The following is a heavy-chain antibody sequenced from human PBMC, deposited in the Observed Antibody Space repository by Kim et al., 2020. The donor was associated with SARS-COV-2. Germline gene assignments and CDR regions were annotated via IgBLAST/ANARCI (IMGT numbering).Heavy chain of an antibody. CDR1: GYTFTGYY. Sequence: ASVKVSCKASGYTFTGYYMHWVRQAPGQGLEWMGRINPNSGGTNYAQKFQGRVTMTRDTSISTAYMELSRLRSDDTAVYYCVRSKGYGDYAKPDYWGQGTLVTVSS. J-gene: IGHJ4*02. CDR2: INPNSGGT. CDR3: VRSKGYGDYAKPDY. V-gene: IGHV1-2*06. D-gene: IGHD4-17*01.